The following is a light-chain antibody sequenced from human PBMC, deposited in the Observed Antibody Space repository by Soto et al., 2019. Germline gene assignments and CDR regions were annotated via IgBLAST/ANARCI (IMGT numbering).Light chain of an antibody. CDR2: DVS. CDR3: SSYTSSSTLV. V-gene: IGLV2-14*01. Sequence: QSVLTQPASVSGSPGQSITISCTGTSSDVGGYNYVSWYQQQPGKAPKLMIYDVSNRPSGVSNRFSGSKSGNTASLTISGLQAEDEAHYYCSSYTSSSTLVFGGGTKVTVL. J-gene: IGLJ3*02. CDR1: SSDVGGYNY.